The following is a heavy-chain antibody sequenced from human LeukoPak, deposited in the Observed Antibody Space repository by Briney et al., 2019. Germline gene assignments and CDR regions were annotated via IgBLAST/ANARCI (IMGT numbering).Heavy chain of an antibody. J-gene: IGHJ5*02. D-gene: IGHD6-19*01. CDR3: ARWVAVSGTALGFDP. V-gene: IGHV5-51*01. CDR1: GCRFTNYW. CDR2: INPGDSDT. Sequence: GESLKISCKGSGCRFTNYWIGWVRQMPGKGLEWMGIINPGDSDTRYSPPFQGQVTFSVDTSISTAYLQWSNLKASDSAMYYCARWVAVSGTALGFDPWGQGTLVTVSS.